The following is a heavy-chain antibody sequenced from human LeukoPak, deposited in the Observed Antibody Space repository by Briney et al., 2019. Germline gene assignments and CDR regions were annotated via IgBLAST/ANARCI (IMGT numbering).Heavy chain of an antibody. V-gene: IGHV3-21*04. CDR3: ANGASTYLG. D-gene: IGHD1-26*01. Sequence: PGGSLRLSCAASGFTFSSYGMSWVRQAPGKGLKWVSSIGSPDSFEYYEDSVKGRFIISRDNAENSLFLQMNSLRAEDTAVYYCANGASTYLGWGQGALVTVSS. J-gene: IGHJ4*02. CDR2: IGSPDSFE. CDR1: GFTFSSYG.